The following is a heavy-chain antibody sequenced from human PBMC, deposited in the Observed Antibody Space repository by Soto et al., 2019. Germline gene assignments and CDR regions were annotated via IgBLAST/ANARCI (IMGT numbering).Heavy chain of an antibody. Sequence: GASVKVSCKASGFTFTGSAVQWVRQARGQRLEWIGWIVVGSGNTNYAQKFQERVTITRDMSTSTAYVELSSLRSEDTAVYYCAAENSSGWYGAFDIWGQGTMVTVSS. V-gene: IGHV1-58*01. J-gene: IGHJ3*02. CDR3: AAENSSGWYGAFDI. CDR1: GFTFTGSA. CDR2: IVVGSGNT. D-gene: IGHD6-19*01.